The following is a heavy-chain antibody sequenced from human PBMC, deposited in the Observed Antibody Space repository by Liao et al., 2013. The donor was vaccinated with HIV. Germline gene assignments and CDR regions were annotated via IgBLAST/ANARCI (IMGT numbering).Heavy chain of an antibody. J-gene: IGHJ5*02. CDR2: IYTSGST. D-gene: IGHD3-16*01. CDR1: GGSISSSSYY. V-gene: IGHV4-39*07. Sequence: QLQLQESGPGLVKPSETLSLTCTVSGGSISSSSYYWGWIRQPPGKGLEWIGSIYTSGSTNYNPSLKSRVTISVDTSKNQFTAADTAVYYCARGGGTWGQGTLVTVSS. CDR3: ARGGGT.